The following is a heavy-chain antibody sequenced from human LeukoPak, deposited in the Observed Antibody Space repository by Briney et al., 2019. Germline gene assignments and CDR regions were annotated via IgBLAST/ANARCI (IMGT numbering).Heavy chain of an antibody. CDR3: ARNPDEHWLDESENWYFDL. CDR1: GYTFTGYY. V-gene: IGHV1-2*02. Sequence: ASVKVSCKASGYTFTGYYMHWVRQAPGQGLEWMGWINPNSGGTNYAQKFQGRVTMTRDTSISVAYMELSSLQSDDTAVYYCARNPDEHWLDESENWYFDLWGSGTLVTVSS. J-gene: IGHJ2*01. D-gene: IGHD6-19*01. CDR2: INPNSGGT.